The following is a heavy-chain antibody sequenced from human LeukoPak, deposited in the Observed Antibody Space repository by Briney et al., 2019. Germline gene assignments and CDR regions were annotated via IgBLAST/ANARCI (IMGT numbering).Heavy chain of an antibody. D-gene: IGHD5-24*01. CDR3: ARGAGAGYNLQPFDY. V-gene: IGHV4-59*08. CDR1: GGSISSYY. CDR2: IYYSGST. Sequence: SETLSLTCTVSGGSISSYYWSWIRQPPGKGLEWIGYIYYSGSTKYNPSLKSRVSISVDTSKNQFSLKLSSVTAADTAVYYCARGAGAGYNLQPFDYWGQGALVTVSS. J-gene: IGHJ4*02.